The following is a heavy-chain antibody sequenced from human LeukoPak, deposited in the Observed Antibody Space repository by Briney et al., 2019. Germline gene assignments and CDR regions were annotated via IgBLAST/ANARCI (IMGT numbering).Heavy chain of an antibody. D-gene: IGHD2-15*01. J-gene: IGHJ6*02. V-gene: IGHV1-24*01. Sequence: ASVKVSCKVSGYTLTELSMHWVRQAPGKGLEWMGGFDPEDGETIYAQRFQGRVTMTEDTSTDTAYMELSSLRSEDTAVYYCATGGPDHYYYYYGMDVWGQGTMVTVSS. CDR3: ATGGPDHYYYYYGMDV. CDR2: FDPEDGET. CDR1: GYTLTELS.